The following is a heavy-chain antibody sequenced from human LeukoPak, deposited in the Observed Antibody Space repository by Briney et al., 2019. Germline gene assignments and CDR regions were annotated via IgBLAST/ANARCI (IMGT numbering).Heavy chain of an antibody. CDR2: INPSGGST. CDR3: ARVPGETPRVFDY. D-gene: IGHD3-16*01. Sequence: ASVKVSCKASGYTFTSYYMHWVRQAPGQGLEWMGIINPSGGSTSYAQKFQGRVTMTRDTSISTAYMELSRLRSDDTAVYYCARVPGETPRVFDYWGQGTLVTVSS. CDR1: GYTFTSYY. V-gene: IGHV1-46*01. J-gene: IGHJ4*02.